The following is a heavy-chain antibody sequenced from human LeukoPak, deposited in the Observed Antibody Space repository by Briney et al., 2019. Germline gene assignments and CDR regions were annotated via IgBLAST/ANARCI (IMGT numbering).Heavy chain of an antibody. Sequence: GGSLRLSCAASGFTFTNAWMCWVRQAPGKGLEWVGRIKSKTDGGTTDLAAPVKDRFTISRDDSKNTLYLQMNSLETEDTAVYYCTTSPYGDRYQNVLDVWGQGTTVTVSS. J-gene: IGHJ6*02. CDR2: IKSKTDGGTT. V-gene: IGHV3-15*01. CDR1: GFTFTNAW. CDR3: TTSPYGDRYQNVLDV. D-gene: IGHD4-17*01.